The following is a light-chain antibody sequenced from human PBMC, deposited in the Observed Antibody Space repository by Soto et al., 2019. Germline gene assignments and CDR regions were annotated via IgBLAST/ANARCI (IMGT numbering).Light chain of an antibody. Sequence: EIVLTQSPGTLSLSPGEKATLSCRASQSVNTNYLPWYHQKPAQAPRLLIYGTSSRATGIPDRFSVSGSGTDFTLTISRLEPEDFAVYYCQQYGSSPLYTFGPGTKLEIK. CDR3: QQYGSSPLYT. V-gene: IGKV3-20*01. J-gene: IGKJ2*01. CDR1: QSVNTNY. CDR2: GTS.